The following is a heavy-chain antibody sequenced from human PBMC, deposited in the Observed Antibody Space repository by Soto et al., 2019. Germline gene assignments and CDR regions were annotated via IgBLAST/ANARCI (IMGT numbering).Heavy chain of an antibody. CDR1: GGSFSGYY. Sequence: PSETLSLTCAVYGGSFSGYYWSWIRQPPGKGLEWIGEINHSGSTNYNPSLKSRVTISVDTSKNQFSLKLSSVTAADTAVYYCARKTVIVVVPAASRENWFDPWGQGTLVTVSS. J-gene: IGHJ5*02. V-gene: IGHV4-34*01. D-gene: IGHD2-2*01. CDR2: INHSGST. CDR3: ARKTVIVVVPAASRENWFDP.